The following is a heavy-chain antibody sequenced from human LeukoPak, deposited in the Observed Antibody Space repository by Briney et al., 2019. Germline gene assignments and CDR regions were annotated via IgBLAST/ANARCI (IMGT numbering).Heavy chain of an antibody. CDR1: GYTFTTFG. CDR3: AREIYGRSDY. D-gene: IGHD4-17*01. J-gene: IGHJ4*02. V-gene: IGHV1-18*01. CDR2: INPYNVNT. Sequence: ASVKVPRQASGYTFTTFGISWVRQAPGQGLEWMGWINPYNVNTNYAQKFQGRVTMTIDTSTSTAYMELRSLRSDDTAVYYCAREIYGRSDYWGPGNLVT.